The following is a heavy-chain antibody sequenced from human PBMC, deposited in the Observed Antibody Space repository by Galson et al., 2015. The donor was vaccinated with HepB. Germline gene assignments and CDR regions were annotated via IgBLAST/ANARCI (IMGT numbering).Heavy chain of an antibody. Sequence: SLRLACAASGFKFYNYAMHWLRQAPGERLEYVSAISSNGDDTWYADSVKGRFTISRDNSKNTLYVQMSTLRPEDTAVYYCSSDAFDVWGQGTMVIVSS. CDR2: ISSNGDDT. J-gene: IGHJ3*01. V-gene: IGHV3-64*05. CDR3: SSDAFDV. CDR1: GFKFYNYA.